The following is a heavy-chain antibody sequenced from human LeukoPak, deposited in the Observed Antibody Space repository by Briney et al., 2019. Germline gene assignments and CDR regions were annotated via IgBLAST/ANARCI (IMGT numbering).Heavy chain of an antibody. CDR3: ARDGVRSGYHEGPDY. Sequence: PGRSLRLSCAASGFTFSSYGMHWVRQAPGKGLEWVAVIWYDGSNKYFADSVKGRFTIPRDNSKNTLYLQMNSLRAEDTAVYYCARDGVRSGYHEGPDYWGQGTLVTVSS. CDR1: GFTFSSYG. D-gene: IGHD3-22*01. V-gene: IGHV3-33*01. J-gene: IGHJ4*02. CDR2: IWYDGSNK.